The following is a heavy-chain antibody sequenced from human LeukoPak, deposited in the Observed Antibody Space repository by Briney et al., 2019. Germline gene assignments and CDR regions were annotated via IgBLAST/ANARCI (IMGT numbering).Heavy chain of an antibody. V-gene: IGHV5-51*01. D-gene: IGHD3-9*01. J-gene: IGHJ4*02. Sequence: GESLKISCKGSGYSFTSYWIGWVRQMPGKGLEWMGIIYPGDSDTRYSPSFQGQVTISADKSISTAYLQWSSLKASDTAMHYCARVPDILTGYYPFDYWGQGTLVTVSS. CDR3: ARVPDILTGYYPFDY. CDR1: GYSFTSYW. CDR2: IYPGDSDT.